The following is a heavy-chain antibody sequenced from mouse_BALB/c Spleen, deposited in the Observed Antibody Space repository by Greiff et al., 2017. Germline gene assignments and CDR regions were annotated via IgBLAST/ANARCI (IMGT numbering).Heavy chain of an antibody. D-gene: IGHD2-14*01. J-gene: IGHJ1*01. CDR2: IWAGGST. CDR3: ARDGGYDFDV. V-gene: IGHV2-9*02. CDR1: GFSLTSYG. Sequence: VKVVESGPGLVAPSQSLSITCTVSGFSLTSYGVHWVRQPPGKGLEWLGVIWAGGSTNYNSALMSRLSISKDNSKSQVFLKMNSLQTDDTAMYYCARDGGYDFDVWGAGTTVTVSS.